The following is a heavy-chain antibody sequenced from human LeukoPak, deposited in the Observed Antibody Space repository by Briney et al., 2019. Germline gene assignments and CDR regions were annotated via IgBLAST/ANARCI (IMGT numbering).Heavy chain of an antibody. D-gene: IGHD1-26*01. Sequence: GGSLRLSCAASGFTVSSNYMSWVRQAPGKGLEWVSVIYSGGSTYYADSVKGRFTISRDNSKNTLYLQMNSLRAEDTAVYYCARDSGSYSMSRFDYWGQGTLVTVSS. J-gene: IGHJ4*02. V-gene: IGHV3-53*01. CDR1: GFTVSSNY. CDR3: ARDSGSYSMSRFDY. CDR2: IYSGGST.